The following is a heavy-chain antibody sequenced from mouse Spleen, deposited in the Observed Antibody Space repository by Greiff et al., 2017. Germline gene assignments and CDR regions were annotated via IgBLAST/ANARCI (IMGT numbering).Heavy chain of an antibody. CDR2: IYPGSGNT. J-gene: IGHJ2*01. CDR1: GYTFTDYY. D-gene: IGHD2-1*01. Sequence: QVQLQQSGAELVRPGASVKLSCKASGYTFTDYYINWVKQRPGQGLEWIARIYPGSGNTYYNEKFKGKATLTAEKSSSTAYMQLSSLTSEDSAVYFCARERVYYGNYGGFDYWGQGTTLTVSS. CDR3: ARERVYYGNYGGFDY. V-gene: IGHV1-76*01.